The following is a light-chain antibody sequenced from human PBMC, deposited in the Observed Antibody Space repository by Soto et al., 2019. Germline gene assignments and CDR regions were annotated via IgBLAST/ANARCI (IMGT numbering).Light chain of an antibody. Sequence: DIQMTQSPSSLSASVGDRVTITCRASEGISQYVNWYQQTPGKAPKLLIYTSSNLQSGVPSRFSGSGSGTDFTLTISGLQPEDIATYFCQQTYFAPRTFGQGTKVEIK. V-gene: IGKV1-39*01. CDR3: QQTYFAPRT. CDR2: TSS. CDR1: EGISQY. J-gene: IGKJ1*01.